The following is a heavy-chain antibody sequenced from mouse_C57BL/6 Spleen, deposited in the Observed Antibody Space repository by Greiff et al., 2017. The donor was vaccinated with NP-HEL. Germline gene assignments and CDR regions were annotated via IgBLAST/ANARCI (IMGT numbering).Heavy chain of an antibody. CDR1: GFTFSDYG. CDR3: ARPGYVPSYAMDY. Sequence: EVQLVESGGGLVKPGGSLKLSCAASGFTFSDYGMHWVRQAPEKGLEWVVYISSGSSTIYYADTVKGRFTISRDNAKNTLFLQMTSLRSEDTAMYFCARPGYVPSYAMDYWGQGTSVTVSS. D-gene: IGHD3-2*02. J-gene: IGHJ4*01. CDR2: ISSGSSTI. V-gene: IGHV5-17*01.